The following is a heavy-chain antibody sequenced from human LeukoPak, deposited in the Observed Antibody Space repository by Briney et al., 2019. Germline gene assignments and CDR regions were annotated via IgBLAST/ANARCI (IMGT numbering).Heavy chain of an antibody. Sequence: PGGSLRLSCAASGFTFSSYAMSWVRQAPGEGLEWVSAISGSGGSTYYADSVKGRFTISRDNSKNTLYLQMNSLRAEDTAVYYCAKEDIVVVPAAHYYYYYGMDVWGQGTTVTVSS. J-gene: IGHJ6*02. V-gene: IGHV3-23*01. CDR3: AKEDIVVVPAAHYYYYYGMDV. D-gene: IGHD2-2*01. CDR2: ISGSGGST. CDR1: GFTFSSYA.